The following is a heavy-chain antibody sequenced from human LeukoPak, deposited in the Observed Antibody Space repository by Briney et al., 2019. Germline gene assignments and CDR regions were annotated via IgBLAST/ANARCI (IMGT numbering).Heavy chain of an antibody. V-gene: IGHV4-31*03. Sequence: PSETLSLTCTVSGGSISSGGYYWSWIRQHPGKGLEWIGYIYYSGSTYYNPSLKSRVTISVDRSKNQFSLKLSSVTAADTAVYYCARERSHTRLYNWFDPWGQGTLVTVSS. CDR2: IYYSGST. D-gene: IGHD1-26*01. J-gene: IGHJ5*02. CDR1: GGSISSGGYY. CDR3: ARERSHTRLYNWFDP.